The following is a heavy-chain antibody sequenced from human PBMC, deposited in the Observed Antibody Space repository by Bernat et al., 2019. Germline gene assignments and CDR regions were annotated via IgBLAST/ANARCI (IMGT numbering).Heavy chain of an antibody. V-gene: IGHV5-10-1*01. D-gene: IGHD3-22*01. CDR3: ARVSCYYDSSGRVHYYYGMDV. Sequence: EVQLVQSGAEVKKPGESLRISCKGSGYSFTSYWISWVRQMPGKGLEWMGRIDPSDSYTNYSPSFQGHVTISADKSISTAYLQWSSLKASDTAMYYCARVSCYYDSSGRVHYYYGMDVWGQGTTVTVSS. CDR2: IDPSDSYT. CDR1: GYSFTSYW. J-gene: IGHJ6*02.